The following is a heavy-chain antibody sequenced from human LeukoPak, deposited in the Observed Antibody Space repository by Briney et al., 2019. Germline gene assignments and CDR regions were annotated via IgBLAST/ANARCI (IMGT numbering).Heavy chain of an antibody. D-gene: IGHD3-3*01. CDR2: IFYSGSS. CDR1: GGSISSRTHF. CDR3: ARRPYYDFWSGYYPPFDY. V-gene: IGHV4-39*01. J-gene: IGHJ4*02. Sequence: SETLSLTCTVSGGSISSRTHFWGWIRQPPGKGLEWIGNIFYSGSSYYNPSLKSRVTISVDTSKNQFSLKLSSVTAADTAVYYCARRPYYDFWSGYYPPFDYWGQGTLVTVSS.